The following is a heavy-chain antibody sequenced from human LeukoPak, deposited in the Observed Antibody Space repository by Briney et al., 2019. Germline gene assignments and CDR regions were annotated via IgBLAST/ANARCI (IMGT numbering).Heavy chain of an antibody. D-gene: IGHD5-18*01. CDR2: ISGSGGDT. V-gene: IGHV3-23*01. CDR3: LQTLGGSGYSFGSY. CDR1: GFTFSNYA. Sequence: GGSLRLSCAASGFTFSNYAMIWVRQAPGEALDWVSAISGSGGDTFYADSVKGRFTISRDNSQNTLYLQMNNLRAEDTAVFYCLQTLGGSGYSFGSYWGQGTLVTVSS. J-gene: IGHJ4*02.